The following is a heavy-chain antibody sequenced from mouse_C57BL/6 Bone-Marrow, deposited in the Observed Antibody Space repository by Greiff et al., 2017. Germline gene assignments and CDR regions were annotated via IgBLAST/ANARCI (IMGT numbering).Heavy chain of an antibody. CDR1: GYTFTDYY. CDR2: INPNNGGT. CDR3: ARKGRAMDY. J-gene: IGHJ4*01. Sequence: VQLQQSGPELVKPGASVKISCKASGYTFTDYYMNWVKQSHGKSLEWIGDINPNNGGTSYKQKFKGKATLTVDKSSSTAYMELRSLTSEDSAVYYCARKGRAMDYWGQGTSVTVSS. V-gene: IGHV1-26*01.